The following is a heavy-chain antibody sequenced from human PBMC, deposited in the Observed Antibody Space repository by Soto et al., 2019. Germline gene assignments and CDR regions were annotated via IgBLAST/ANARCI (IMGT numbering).Heavy chain of an antibody. CDR3: ARDTETLGPRANDALDI. V-gene: IGHV1-3*04. J-gene: IGHJ3*02. CDR1: GYTFTDSA. D-gene: IGHD3-3*02. Sequence: QVQLVQSGAEVKKPGASVKVSCKASGYTFTDSAIHWVRQAPGQSLEWMGWIATGNGNTKYSQNFQGRVSITRDTSASTVYMELTGLTSEDTAVYYCARDTETLGPRANDALDIWGQGTMVTVSS. CDR2: IATGNGNT.